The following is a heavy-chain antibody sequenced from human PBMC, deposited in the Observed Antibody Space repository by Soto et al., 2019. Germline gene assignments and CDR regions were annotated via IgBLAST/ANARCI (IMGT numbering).Heavy chain of an antibody. D-gene: IGHD2-15*01. CDR3: ARYGSGQLYYFDY. V-gene: IGHV4-59*08. CDR1: GGSISSYY. J-gene: IGHJ4*02. CDR2: IYYSGST. Sequence: SETLSLTCTVSGGSISSYYWSWIRQPPGKGLEWIGYIYYSGSTNYNPSLKSRVTISVDTSKNQFSLKLSSVTAADTAVYYCARYGSGQLYYFDYWGQGTLVTVSS.